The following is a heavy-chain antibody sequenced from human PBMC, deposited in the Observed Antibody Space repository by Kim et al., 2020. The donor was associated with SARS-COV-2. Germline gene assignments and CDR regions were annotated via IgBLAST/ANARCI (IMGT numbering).Heavy chain of an antibody. CDR3: ARDLTQITMIVVAQPNPYDY. CDR1: GYTFTSYG. D-gene: IGHD3-22*01. Sequence: ASVKVSCKASGYTFTSYGISWVRQAPGQGLEWMGWISAYNGNTNYAQKLQGRVTMTTDTSTSTAYMELRSLRSDDTAVYYCARDLTQITMIVVAQPNPYDYWGQGTLVTVSS. V-gene: IGHV1-18*01. CDR2: ISAYNGNT. J-gene: IGHJ4*02.